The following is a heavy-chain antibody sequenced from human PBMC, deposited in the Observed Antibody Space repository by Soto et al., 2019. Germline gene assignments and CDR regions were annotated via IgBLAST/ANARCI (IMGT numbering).Heavy chain of an antibody. CDR2: IIPIFGTT. CDR3: AMIDYSSGSDY. Sequence: QVQLVQSGAEVKKPGSSVKVSCKASGGTFSSYPLSWVRQAPGQGLEWMGGIIPIFGTTKYAQKFQGRVTIIADGSTTTAYMELSSLRSEDTAVYYCAMIDYSSGSDYWGQGTLVTVSS. D-gene: IGHD6-19*01. J-gene: IGHJ4*02. V-gene: IGHV1-69*01. CDR1: GGTFSSYP.